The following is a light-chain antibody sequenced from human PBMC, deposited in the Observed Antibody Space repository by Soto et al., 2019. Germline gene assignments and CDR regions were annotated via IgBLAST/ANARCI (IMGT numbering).Light chain of an antibody. CDR1: SSNIGSNT. J-gene: IGLJ2*01. Sequence: QAVVTQPPSASGTPGQRGTFSCSGSSSNIGSNTVHWDQQLPGTAPKLLIYANDQRPSGVPDRFSGSKSGTSASLDISGLQSEDEADYYCAVWDDSLNAVVFGGGTKLTVL. V-gene: IGLV1-44*01. CDR3: AVWDDSLNAVV. CDR2: AND.